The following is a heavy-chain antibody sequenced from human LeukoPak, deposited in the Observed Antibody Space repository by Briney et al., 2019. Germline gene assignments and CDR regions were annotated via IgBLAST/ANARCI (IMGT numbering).Heavy chain of an antibody. CDR3: TMVTRYWGSGNYRLCF. V-gene: IGHV3-48*03. CDR2: ITTSGSTT. CDR1: GFTFSNFE. D-gene: IGHD3-10*01. Sequence: PGGSLRLSCAASGFTFSNFEMKGLRQAPGKGLEWVSFITTSGSTTYYADSVKGRFTISRDNAKNSLYLQMNSLRDEDTAVYYCTMVTRYWGSGNYRLCFCGQGTLVTVSS. J-gene: IGHJ4*02.